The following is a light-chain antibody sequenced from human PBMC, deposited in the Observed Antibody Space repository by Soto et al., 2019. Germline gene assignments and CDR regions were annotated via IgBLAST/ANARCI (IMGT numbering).Light chain of an antibody. V-gene: IGKV1-33*01. CDR2: DAS. Sequence: DIQMTQSPSSLSASVGDRVTITCQASQDISKYLNWYQQKPGKAPKLLIYDASNLETGVPSRFSGGGSLTDFTFTISSLQPEDIATYYCQQYEKLPPLTFGGGTKVEIK. CDR1: QDISKY. CDR3: QQYEKLPPLT. J-gene: IGKJ4*01.